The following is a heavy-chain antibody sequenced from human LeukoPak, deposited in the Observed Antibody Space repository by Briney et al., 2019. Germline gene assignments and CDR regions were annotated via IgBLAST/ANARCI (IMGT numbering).Heavy chain of an antibody. CDR2: INPSGGST. J-gene: IGHJ4*02. CDR1: GYTFTSYY. V-gene: IGHV1-46*01. D-gene: IGHD3-22*01. Sequence: GASVKVSCKASGYTFTSYYMHWVRQAPGQGLEWMGIINPSGGSTSYAQKFQGRVTMTRDTSTSTVYMELSSLRSEDTAVYYCAREFGITMIVVGSWYYFGYWGQGTLVTVSS. CDR3: AREFGITMIVVGSWYYFGY.